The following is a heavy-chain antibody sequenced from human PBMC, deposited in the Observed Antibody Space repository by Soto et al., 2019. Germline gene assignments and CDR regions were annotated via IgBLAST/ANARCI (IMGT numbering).Heavy chain of an antibody. Sequence: EVQLLDSGGGLVQPGGSLRLSCAASGFTFSSYALSWVRQAPGKGLEWVSAITGRDNNTYYADSVKGRFTISRDNSKNTLYLQMSSLRADDTAVYYCAPMGVWGQGTTVTVSS. CDR2: ITGRDNNT. CDR1: GFTFSSYA. CDR3: APMGV. J-gene: IGHJ6*02. V-gene: IGHV3-23*01.